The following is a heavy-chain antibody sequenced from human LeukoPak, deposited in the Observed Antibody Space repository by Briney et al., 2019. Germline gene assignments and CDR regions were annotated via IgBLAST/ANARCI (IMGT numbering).Heavy chain of an antibody. Sequence: GGSLRLSCAASGFTFSNAWMSWVRQAPGKGLEWVGRIKSKTDGGTTDYAAPVKGRFTISRDDSKNTVYLQMNSLKTEDTAVYYCATLYYYDSSGPPPWGQGTLVTVSS. CDR3: ATLYYYDSSGPPP. J-gene: IGHJ5*02. CDR1: GFTFSNAW. D-gene: IGHD3-22*01. CDR2: IKSKTDGGTT. V-gene: IGHV3-15*01.